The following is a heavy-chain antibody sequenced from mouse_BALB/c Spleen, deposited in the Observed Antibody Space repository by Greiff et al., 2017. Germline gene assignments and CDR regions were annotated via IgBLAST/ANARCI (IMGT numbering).Heavy chain of an antibody. CDR2: ISYSGST. Sequence: DVHLVESGPSLVKPSQTLSLTCSVTGDSITSCYWNWVRKFPGNKLEYMGYISYSGSTYYNPSLKSRISITRDTSKNQYYLLLNSVTTEDTATYYCARYLYYGYAMDYWGQGTSVTVSS. CDR3: ARYLYYGYAMDY. D-gene: IGHD2-1*01. V-gene: IGHV3-8*02. CDR1: GDSITSCY. J-gene: IGHJ4*01.